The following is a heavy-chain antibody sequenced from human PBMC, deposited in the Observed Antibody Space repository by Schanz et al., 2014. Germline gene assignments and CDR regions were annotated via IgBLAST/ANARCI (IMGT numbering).Heavy chain of an antibody. CDR2: ISGGGGTA. J-gene: IGHJ4*02. D-gene: IGHD2-21*02. CDR3: ARKVVATSGGYYDK. V-gene: IGHV3-23*01. Sequence: EVQLMESGGGLVKPGGSLRLSCAASGFNFSDYAMCWVRQAPGKGLEWVSAISGGGGTAYNTDTVKGRFTMSRDNAQNTLFLKMNSLRAEDTAVYDCARKVVATSGGYYDKWGQGTLVTVSS. CDR1: GFNFSDYA.